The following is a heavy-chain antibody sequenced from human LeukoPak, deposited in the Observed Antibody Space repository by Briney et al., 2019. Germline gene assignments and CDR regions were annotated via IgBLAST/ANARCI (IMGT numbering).Heavy chain of an antibody. J-gene: IGHJ6*04. D-gene: IGHD4-17*01. CDR1: GVTFSSYA. CDR3: VKNIDYDYYYYGMDV. CDR2: ISSNGGST. V-gene: IGHV3-64D*06. Sequence: PGGSLRLSCSASGVTFSSYAMHWVRQAPGKGLEYDSAISSNGGSTYYADSVKGRFTISRDNSKNTLYLQMSSLRAEDTAVYYCVKNIDYDYYYYGMDVWGKGTTVTVSS.